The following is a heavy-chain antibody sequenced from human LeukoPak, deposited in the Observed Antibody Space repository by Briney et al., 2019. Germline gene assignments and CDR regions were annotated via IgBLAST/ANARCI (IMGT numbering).Heavy chain of an antibody. D-gene: IGHD6-19*01. CDR1: GGTFSSYA. CDR3: ARVPIAVAGTDDAFDI. J-gene: IGHJ3*02. Sequence: GASVKVSCKASGGTFSSYAISWVRQAPGQGLEWMGRIIPILGIANYAQKFQGRVTITADKSTSTAYMELSSLRSEDTAVYYCARVPIAVAGTDDAFDIWGQGTMVTVSS. CDR2: IIPILGIA. V-gene: IGHV1-69*04.